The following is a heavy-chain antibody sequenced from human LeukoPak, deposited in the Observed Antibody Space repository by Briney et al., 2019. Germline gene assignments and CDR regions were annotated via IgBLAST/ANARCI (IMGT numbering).Heavy chain of an antibody. D-gene: IGHD3-10*01. CDR2: IKSKTDGGTT. V-gene: IGHV3-15*01. Sequence: GGSLRLSCAVSGFPVSSNFMSWVRQAPGKGLEWVGRIKSKTDGGTTEYAAPVKGRFTILRDDSKNTLSLEMNSLKTEDAGVYYCATGARGSDWGQGTLVTVSS. J-gene: IGHJ4*02. CDR3: ATGARGSD. CDR1: GFPVSSNF.